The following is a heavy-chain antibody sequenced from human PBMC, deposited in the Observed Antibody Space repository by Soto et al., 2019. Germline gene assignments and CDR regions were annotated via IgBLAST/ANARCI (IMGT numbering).Heavy chain of an antibody. CDR3: ARDRGHIVVVTATHFDY. V-gene: IGHV1-46*01. CDR2: INPSGGST. CDR1: GYTFTSYY. D-gene: IGHD2-21*02. Sequence: ASVKVSCKASGYTFTSYYMHWVRQAPGQGLEWMGIINPSGGSTSYAQKFQGRVTMTRDTSTSTVYMELSSLRSEDTAVYYCARDRGHIVVVTATHFDYWGQGNLVTVS. J-gene: IGHJ4*02.